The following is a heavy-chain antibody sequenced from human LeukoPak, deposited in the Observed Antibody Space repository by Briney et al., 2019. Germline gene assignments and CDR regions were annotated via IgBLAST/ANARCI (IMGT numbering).Heavy chain of an antibody. J-gene: IGHJ6*02. CDR2: IDPSYSYT. D-gene: IGHD4-17*01. Sequence: GGSPLISCHGSGCIFTSYWISRVRQMPGKGMEWRGRIDPSYSYTNDSPSFQRHVTISADKSISTAYLQWRSLKASDTAMYYCARPGGTTVTNDYYGMDVWGQGTTVTVS. CDR3: ARPGGTTVTNDYYGMDV. V-gene: IGHV5-10-1*01. CDR1: GCIFTSYW.